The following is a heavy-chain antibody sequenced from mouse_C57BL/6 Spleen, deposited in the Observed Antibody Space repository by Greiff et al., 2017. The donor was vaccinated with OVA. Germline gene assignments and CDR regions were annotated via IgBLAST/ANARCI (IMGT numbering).Heavy chain of an antibody. J-gene: IGHJ1*03. CDR1: GFSLTSYG. CDR2: IWSGGST. Sequence: VQLKESGPGLVQPSQSLSITCTVSGFSLTSYGVHWVRQSPGKGLEWLGVIWSGGSTDYNAAFISRLSISKDNSKSQVFFKMNSLQADDTAIYYCARNWGYDYDGYWYFDVWGTGTTVTVSS. V-gene: IGHV2-2*01. CDR3: ARNWGYDYDGYWYFDV. D-gene: IGHD2-4*01.